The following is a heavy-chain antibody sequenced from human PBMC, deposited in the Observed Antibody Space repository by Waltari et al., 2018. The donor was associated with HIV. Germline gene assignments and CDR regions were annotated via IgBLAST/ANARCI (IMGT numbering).Heavy chain of an antibody. Sequence: EVQLVQSGAAVKKPGASLRTYCKGSGYSFTSYRISWVRQMPGKGLEGMGRIDPRYSYTNYSPSFQGHVTISADKSISTAYLQWSSLKASDTAMYYCAKLRSGSYDWFDPWGQGTLVTVSS. J-gene: IGHJ5*02. CDR3: AKLRSGSYDWFDP. D-gene: IGHD3-10*01. V-gene: IGHV5-10-1*01. CDR2: IDPRYSYT. CDR1: GYSFTSYR.